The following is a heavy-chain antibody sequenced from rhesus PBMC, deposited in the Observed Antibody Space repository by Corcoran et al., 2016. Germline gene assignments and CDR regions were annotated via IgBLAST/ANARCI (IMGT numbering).Heavy chain of an antibody. Sequence: QVTLKESGPALVKPTQTLTLTCTFSGFSLSTSAMGVGWIRQPPGKALEWLASIYWDDDKYYNTSLKNRLTISKDTAGNQVVLRMTNMDPVDTATYYCARVHGGTYDYWGQGVLVTVSS. D-gene: IGHD1-1*01. CDR1: GFSLSTSAMG. J-gene: IGHJ4*01. CDR3: ARVHGGTYDY. CDR2: IYWDDDK. V-gene: IGHV2S1*01.